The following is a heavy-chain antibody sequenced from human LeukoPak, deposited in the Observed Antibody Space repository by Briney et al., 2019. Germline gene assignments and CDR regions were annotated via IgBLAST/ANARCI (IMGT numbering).Heavy chain of an antibody. CDR1: GGSVSSGSYY. Sequence: PSETLSLTCTVSGGSVSSGSYYWSWIRQPPGKGLEWIGFIYYSGSAYYNPSLKSRVSISVDTSKNQFSLTLNSVTAADTAVYYCARGSDYFDYWGQGTLVTVSS. V-gene: IGHV4-31*03. J-gene: IGHJ4*02. CDR3: ARGSDYFDY. CDR2: IYYSGSA.